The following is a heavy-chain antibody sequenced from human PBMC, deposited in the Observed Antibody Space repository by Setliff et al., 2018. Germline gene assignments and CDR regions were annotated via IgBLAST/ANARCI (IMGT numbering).Heavy chain of an antibody. CDR3: ARGSTRRYYGMDV. V-gene: IGHV4-59*11. CDR1: GGSISSHY. Sequence: PSETLSLTCTVSGGSISSHYWSWIRQPPGKGLEWVGGYYYSGGTDANPSLKRRVTMSVDTSKNQFSLKLSSVTAADTAVYYCARGSTRRYYGMDVWGQGTTVTVSS. J-gene: IGHJ6*02. D-gene: IGHD1-1*01. CDR2: YYYSGGT.